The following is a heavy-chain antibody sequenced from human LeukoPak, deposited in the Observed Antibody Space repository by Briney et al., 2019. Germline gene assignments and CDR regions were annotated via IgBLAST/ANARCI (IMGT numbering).Heavy chain of an antibody. Sequence: GGSLRLSCAASGFSFSSYWMSWVRQAPGKGLEWVANIKLDGSERYLVDAVKGRFTISRDNAKDSLYLQMNSLRAEDTAVYYCARISSSRYYFDHWGQGTLVTVSS. D-gene: IGHD6-13*01. CDR3: ARISSSRYYFDH. CDR1: GFSFSSYW. CDR2: IKLDGSER. V-gene: IGHV3-7*01. J-gene: IGHJ4*02.